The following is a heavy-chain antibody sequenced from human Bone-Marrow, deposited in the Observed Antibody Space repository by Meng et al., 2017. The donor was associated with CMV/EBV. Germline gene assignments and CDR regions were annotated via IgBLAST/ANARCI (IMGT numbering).Heavy chain of an antibody. CDR2: IQSGSWRT. J-gene: IGHJ4*02. V-gene: IGHV3-23*03. CDR1: GFTFSSYT. CDR3: AKCSPGYSSSCPSDY. Sequence: LSLTCAASGFTFSSYTMNWVRQAPGKGLEWVSVIQSGSWRTYYADSVKGRFTISRDNSQNTLYLQMNSLRAEDTAVYYCAKCSPGYSSSCPSDYWGQGTLVTVSS. D-gene: IGHD6-13*01.